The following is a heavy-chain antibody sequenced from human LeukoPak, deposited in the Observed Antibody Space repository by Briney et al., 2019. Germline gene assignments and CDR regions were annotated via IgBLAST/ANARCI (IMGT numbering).Heavy chain of an antibody. D-gene: IGHD2-15*01. CDR2: IYSGGST. Sequence: GGSLRLSCAASGFTVSNNYMSWVRQAPGKGLEWVSVIYSGGSTDYADSVKGRFTISRDNSKNTLYLQMNSLRAEDTAVYYCARGVAAPDDAFDIWGQGTMVTVSS. J-gene: IGHJ3*02. CDR1: GFTVSNNY. V-gene: IGHV3-66*01. CDR3: ARGVAAPDDAFDI.